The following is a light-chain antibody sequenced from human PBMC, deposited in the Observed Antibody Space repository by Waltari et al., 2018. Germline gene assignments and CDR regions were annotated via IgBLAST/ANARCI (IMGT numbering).Light chain of an antibody. CDR1: ESVSPY. Sequence: EIVLTQSPATLSLSPGERATLSCRASESVSPYLAWYQQRPGQAHRLIVYDVSTRAAGIPAMFSGSGSETEFTLTISSLEPDDFAIYYCHQRNDRRGTFGQGTRIE. J-gene: IGKJ1*01. CDR2: DVS. V-gene: IGKV3-11*01. CDR3: HQRNDRRGT.